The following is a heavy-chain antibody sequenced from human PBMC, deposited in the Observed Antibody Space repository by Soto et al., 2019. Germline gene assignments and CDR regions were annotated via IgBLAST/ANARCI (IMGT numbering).Heavy chain of an antibody. D-gene: IGHD1-26*01. CDR1: GFTFSNYG. V-gene: IGHV3-30*18. CDR2: ISDDGDKR. J-gene: IGHJ4*02. CDR3: AKARVRIVGANSFDY. Sequence: QVQLVQSGGGVVQPGGSLRLSCVGSGFTFSNYGMHWVRQPPGKGLEWVALISDDGDKRYYAASVRGRPIISRDNSKDTLYLQMNSLGPDDTAVYFCAKARVRIVGANSFDYWGQGTPVTVSS.